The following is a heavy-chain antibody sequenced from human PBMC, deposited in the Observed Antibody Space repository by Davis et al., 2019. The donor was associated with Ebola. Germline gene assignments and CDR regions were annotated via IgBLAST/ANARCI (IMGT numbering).Heavy chain of an antibody. D-gene: IGHD6-6*01. CDR2: IYYSGST. J-gene: IGHJ4*02. Sequence: SETLSLTCTVSGGSISSYYWGWIRQPPGKGLEWIGSIYYSGSTNYNPSLKSRVTISVDTSKNQFSLKLSSVTAADTAVNYYASGIAASPIDYWGQGTLVTVSS. V-gene: IGHV4-59*01. CDR1: GGSISSYY. CDR3: ASGIAASPIDY.